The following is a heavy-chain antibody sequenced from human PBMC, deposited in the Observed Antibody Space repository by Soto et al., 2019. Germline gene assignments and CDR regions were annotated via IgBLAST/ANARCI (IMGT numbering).Heavy chain of an antibody. J-gene: IGHJ2*01. CDR1: GDSVSSNNAS. CDR2: TYYRSKWYN. CDR3: ARAHLIASRLMWYLDL. D-gene: IGHD6-6*01. V-gene: IGHV6-1*01. Sequence: PSQTLSLTCAISGDSVSSNNASWHLIRQSPSRGLERLGRTYYRSKWYNDYAMSVKGRITINPDTSKDHFSLQLNSVTPEDTAVYYCARAHLIASRLMWYLDLWGRGTLVTVYS.